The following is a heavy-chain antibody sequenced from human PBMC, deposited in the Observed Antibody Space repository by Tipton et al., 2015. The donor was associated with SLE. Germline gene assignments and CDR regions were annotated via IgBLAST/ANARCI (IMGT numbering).Heavy chain of an antibody. CDR1: GFTFSSYA. CDR2: IYDSGST. CDR3: ARFTPDYYGMDV. D-gene: IGHD3-10*01. V-gene: IGHV4-30-2*05. Sequence: LRLSCAASGFTFSSYAMSWVRQAPGKGLEWIGYIYDSGSTYYNPSLKSRVTISVDTSKNQFSLKLSSVTAADTAVYYCARFTPDYYGMDVWGQGTTVTVSS. J-gene: IGHJ6*02.